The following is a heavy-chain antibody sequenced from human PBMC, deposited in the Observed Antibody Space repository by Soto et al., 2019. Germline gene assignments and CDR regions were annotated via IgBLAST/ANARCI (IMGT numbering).Heavy chain of an antibody. D-gene: IGHD3-9*01. Sequence: SGKVSCKASGGTFSSYAISWVRQAPGQGLEWMGGIIPIFGTANYAQKFQGRVTSTADESTSTAYMELSSLRSEDTAVYYCATGVRYDILTGYSNYYGMDVWGQGTTVTVSS. V-gene: IGHV1-69*13. CDR3: ATGVRYDILTGYSNYYGMDV. CDR2: IIPIFGTA. CDR1: GGTFSSYA. J-gene: IGHJ6*02.